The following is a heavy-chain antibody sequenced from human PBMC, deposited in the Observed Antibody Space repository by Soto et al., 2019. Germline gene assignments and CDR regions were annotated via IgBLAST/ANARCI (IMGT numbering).Heavy chain of an antibody. V-gene: IGHV3-23*01. Sequence: GGSLRLSCAASGFTFSSYAMSWVRQAPGKGLEWVSAISGSCGSTYYADSVKGRFTISRDNSKNTLYLQMNSLRAEDTAVYYCAKVGYYGSGSYYTEDYFDYWGQGTLVTVSS. CDR2: ISGSCGST. CDR1: GFTFSSYA. J-gene: IGHJ4*02. D-gene: IGHD3-10*01. CDR3: AKVGYYGSGSYYTEDYFDY.